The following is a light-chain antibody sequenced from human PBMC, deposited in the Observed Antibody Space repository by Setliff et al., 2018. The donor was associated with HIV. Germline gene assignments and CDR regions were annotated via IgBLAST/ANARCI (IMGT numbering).Light chain of an antibody. CDR1: QGISDY. J-gene: IGKJ4*01. Sequence: DIQMTQSPSSLSASVGDRVTITCRASQGISDYLAWYQQKPGKVPKLLIYEASTLRSGVPSRFSASQSGTDFTLTISSLQPEDVATYYCQKYNSAPLTFGGGTKVDIK. V-gene: IGKV1-27*01. CDR3: QKYNSAPLT. CDR2: EAS.